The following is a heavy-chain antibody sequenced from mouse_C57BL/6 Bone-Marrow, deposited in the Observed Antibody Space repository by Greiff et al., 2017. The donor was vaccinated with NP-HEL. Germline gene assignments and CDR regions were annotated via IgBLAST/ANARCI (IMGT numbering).Heavy chain of an antibody. CDR2: INPNNGGT. D-gene: IGHD3-2*02. CDR1: GYTFTDYY. J-gene: IGHJ4*01. CDR3: ARPSNSGYAMDY. Sequence: VQLQQSGPELVKPGASVKISCKASGYTFTDYYMNWVKQSHGKSLEWIGDINPNNGGTSYNQKFKGKATLTVDKSSSTAYMELRSLTSEDSAVYYCARPSNSGYAMDYWGQGTSVTVSS. V-gene: IGHV1-26*01.